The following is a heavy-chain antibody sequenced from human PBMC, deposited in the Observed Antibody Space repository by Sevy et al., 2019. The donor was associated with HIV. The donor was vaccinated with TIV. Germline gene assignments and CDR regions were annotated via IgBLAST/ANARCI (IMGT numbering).Heavy chain of an antibody. J-gene: IGHJ6*02. Sequence: GGSLRLSCAASGFTFNTYAMHWVRQPPGKGLEWVAVIWNDGSEEYYADSVEGRFTISRDNSKNMLYLQMNSLRAEDTAVFFCARDPLYHYGSGTFYRFYYGMDVWGQGTTVTVSS. V-gene: IGHV3-33*01. CDR1: GFTFNTYA. CDR2: IWNDGSEE. CDR3: ARDPLYHYGSGTFYRFYYGMDV. D-gene: IGHD3-10*01.